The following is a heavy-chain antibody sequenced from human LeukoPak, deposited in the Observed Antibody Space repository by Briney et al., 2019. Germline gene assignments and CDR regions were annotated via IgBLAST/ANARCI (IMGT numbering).Heavy chain of an antibody. Sequence: GGSLRLSCSASGFTFSSYAMYWVRQAPGKGLECVSGISRNGGSTYYADSVKGRFTISRDNSKNTMYLQMSSLRAEDTAVYYCVKITSGSGGDYWGEGTLVTVSS. J-gene: IGHJ4*02. CDR1: GFTFSSYA. CDR3: VKITSGSGGDY. CDR2: ISRNGGST. D-gene: IGHD6-19*01. V-gene: IGHV3-64D*09.